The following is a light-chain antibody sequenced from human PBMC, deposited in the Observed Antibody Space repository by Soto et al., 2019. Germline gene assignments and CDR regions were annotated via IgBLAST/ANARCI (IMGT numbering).Light chain of an antibody. J-gene: IGLJ2*01. Sequence: QPVLTQPPSVSASLGASVTLICTLSSDYSNYKVDWYHQRPGKGPRFVMRVGPGGIVGSKGAGIPDRFSVLGSGLDRVVTIKNIREDDEGDDHCGASHSSGANSAVVFGGGTKLTVL. V-gene: IGLV9-49*01. CDR1: SDYSNYK. CDR3: GASHSSGANSAVV. CDR2: VGPGGIVG.